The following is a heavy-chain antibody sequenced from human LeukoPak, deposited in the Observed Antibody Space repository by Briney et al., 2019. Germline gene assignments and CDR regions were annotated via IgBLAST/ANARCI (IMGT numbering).Heavy chain of an antibody. Sequence: SETLSLTCVGYGGSFSGYYWSWIRQPPGKGLEWIGEINHSGSTNYNPSLKSRVTISVDTSKNQFSLKLRSVTAADTAVYYCARLYGNYQNYFDYWGQGTLVTVSS. J-gene: IGHJ4*02. V-gene: IGHV4-34*01. CDR1: GGSFSGYY. D-gene: IGHD1-7*01. CDR2: INHSGST. CDR3: ARLYGNYQNYFDY.